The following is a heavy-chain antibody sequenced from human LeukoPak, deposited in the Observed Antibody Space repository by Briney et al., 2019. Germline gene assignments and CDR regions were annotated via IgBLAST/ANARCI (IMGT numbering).Heavy chain of an antibody. J-gene: IGHJ6*03. Sequence: SVTLSLTCTVSGGSISSYYWSWIRQPPGKGLEWIGYIYYSGSTNYNPSLKSRVTISVDTSKNQFSLKLSSVTAADTAVYYCARGSFSENHYYYMDVWGKGTTVTISS. V-gene: IGHV4-59*01. CDR2: IYYSGST. D-gene: IGHD2/OR15-2a*01. CDR1: GGSISSYY. CDR3: ARGSFSENHYYYMDV.